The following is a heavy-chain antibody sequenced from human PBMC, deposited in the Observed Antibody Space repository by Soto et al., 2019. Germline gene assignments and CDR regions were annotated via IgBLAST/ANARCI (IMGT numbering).Heavy chain of an antibody. Sequence: SVTLSLNCTVSSASILSSNCYWAWICQPPGKGLEWIGSIYYSGNTYYNPSLKSRVTMSVYTSKNQFSLKLSSVTAADTAVYYCARLGGYCSTTGCYGYYAMDVWGHGTTVT. J-gene: IGHJ6*02. CDR3: ARLGGYCSTTGCYGYYAMDV. V-gene: IGHV4-39*01. D-gene: IGHD2-2*01. CDR1: SASILSSNCY. CDR2: IYYSGNT.